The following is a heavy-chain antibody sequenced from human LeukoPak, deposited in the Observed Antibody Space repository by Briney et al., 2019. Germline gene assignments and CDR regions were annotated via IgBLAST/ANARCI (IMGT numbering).Heavy chain of an antibody. Sequence: KSGGSLRLSCAASGFTFSSYSMNWVRQAPGKGLEWVSSISSSSSYIYYADSMKGRFTISRDNAKNSLYLQMNSLRAEDTAVYYCARDGDEAPFDYWGQGTLVTVSS. D-gene: IGHD3-10*01. CDR3: ARDGDEAPFDY. CDR2: ISSSSSYI. CDR1: GFTFSSYS. J-gene: IGHJ4*02. V-gene: IGHV3-21*01.